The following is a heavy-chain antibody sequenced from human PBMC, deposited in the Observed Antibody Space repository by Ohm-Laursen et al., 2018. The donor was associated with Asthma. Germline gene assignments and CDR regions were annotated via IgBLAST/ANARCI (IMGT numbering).Heavy chain of an antibody. CDR3: AKEAPSPSLEGPFDY. CDR1: GFTLSSYG. Sequence: RSLRLSCAASGFTLSSYGMHWVRQAPGKGLEWVAVISYDGSNKYYADSVKGRFTISRDNSKNTLYLQMNSLRAEDTAVYYCAKEAPSPSLEGPFDYWGQGTLVTVSS. CDR2: ISYDGSNK. D-gene: IGHD1-1*01. V-gene: IGHV3-30*18. J-gene: IGHJ4*02.